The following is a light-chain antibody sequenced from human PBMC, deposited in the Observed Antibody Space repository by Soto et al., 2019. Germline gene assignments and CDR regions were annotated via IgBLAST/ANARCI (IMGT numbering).Light chain of an antibody. CDR3: CSYAGRSVV. J-gene: IGLJ2*01. CDR1: SSDVGGYNY. V-gene: IGLV2-11*01. Sequence: QSALTQPRSVSGSPGQSVTISCTGTSSDVGGYNYVSWYQQHPGKAPKLVIYAVSKRPSGVPDRFSGSKSGNTASLTISGLEAEDGADYYCCSYAGRSVVFGGGTRLTVL. CDR2: AVS.